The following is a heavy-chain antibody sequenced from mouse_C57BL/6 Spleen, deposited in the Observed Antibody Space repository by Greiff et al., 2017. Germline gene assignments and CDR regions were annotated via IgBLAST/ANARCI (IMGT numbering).Heavy chain of an antibody. Sequence: QVQLKQSGAELVKPGASVKLSCKASGYTFTEYTIHWVKRRSGQGLEWIGWFYPGSGSIKYNEKFKDKATLTADKSSSTVYMALSRLTSEDSAVYFCARHEDRAYYGSSYVYFDYWGQGTTLTVSS. CDR1: GYTFTEYT. CDR2: FYPGSGSI. J-gene: IGHJ2*01. CDR3: ARHEDRAYYGSSYVYFDY. V-gene: IGHV1-62-2*01. D-gene: IGHD1-1*01.